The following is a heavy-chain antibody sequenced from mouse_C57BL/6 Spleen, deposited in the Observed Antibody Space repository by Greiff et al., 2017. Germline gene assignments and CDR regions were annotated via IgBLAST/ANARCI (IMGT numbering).Heavy chain of an antibody. V-gene: IGHV1-82*01. J-gene: IGHJ2*01. Sequence: VQLQQSGPELVKPGASVKISCKASGYAFSSSWMNWVKQRPGKGLEWIGRIYPGDGDTNYNGKFKGKATLTADKSSSTAYMQLSSLTSEDSAVYFCARFDTTVVAVDYWGQGTTLTVSS. CDR2: IYPGDGDT. CDR3: ARFDTTVVAVDY. D-gene: IGHD1-1*01. CDR1: GYAFSSSW.